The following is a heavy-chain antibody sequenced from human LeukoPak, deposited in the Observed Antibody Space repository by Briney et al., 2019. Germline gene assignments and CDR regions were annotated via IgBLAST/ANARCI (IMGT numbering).Heavy chain of an antibody. D-gene: IGHD6-13*01. V-gene: IGHV1-18*01. J-gene: IGHJ4*02. CDR3: ARDQMNIAAAGAYFDY. CDR1: GYTFTSFG. Sequence: ASVKVSCKASGYTFTSFGISGVRQAPGQGVEWMGWIGAYNGNTKYGQKLQGRVTMTTDTSTSTAYMELRSLRSDDAAVYYCARDQMNIAAAGAYFDYWGQGTLVTVSS. CDR2: IGAYNGNT.